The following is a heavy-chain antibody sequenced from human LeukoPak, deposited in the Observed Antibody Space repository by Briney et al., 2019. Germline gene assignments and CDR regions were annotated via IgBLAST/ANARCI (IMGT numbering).Heavy chain of an antibody. Sequence: PGGSLRLSCAASGFTFSSYAMSWVRQAPGKRLEWVSAISGSGGSTYYADSVKGRFTISRDNSKNTLYLQMNSLRAEDTAVYYCAKDHRGYYDSSGYPDYWGQGTLVTVSS. D-gene: IGHD3-22*01. CDR2: ISGSGGST. V-gene: IGHV3-23*01. J-gene: IGHJ4*02. CDR3: AKDHRGYYDSSGYPDY. CDR1: GFTFSSYA.